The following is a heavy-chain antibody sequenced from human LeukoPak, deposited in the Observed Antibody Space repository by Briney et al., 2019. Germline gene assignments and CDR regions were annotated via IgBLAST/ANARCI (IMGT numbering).Heavy chain of an antibody. J-gene: IGHJ3*02. CDR2: VYYSGGT. Sequence: SETLSLTCTVSGGSISTTSYYWVWIRQPPGKGLEWIGSVYYSGGTYYNPSLKSRVTISVDTSKNQFSLNLSSVTAADTAVYYCARRPGPFDIWAQGTLVTVSS. CDR1: GGSISTTSYY. CDR3: ARRPGPFDI. V-gene: IGHV4-39*01.